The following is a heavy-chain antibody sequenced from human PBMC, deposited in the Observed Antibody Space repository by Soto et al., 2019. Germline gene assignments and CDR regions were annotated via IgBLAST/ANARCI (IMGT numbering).Heavy chain of an antibody. J-gene: IGHJ6*02. CDR2: IIPIFGTA. V-gene: IGHV1-69*13. CDR3: ARVTMITFGGVIAPMDV. D-gene: IGHD3-16*02. CDR1: GGTFSSYA. Sequence: SVKVSCKASGGTFSSYAISWVRQAPGQGLEWMGGIIPIFGTANYAQKFQGRVTITADESTSTAYMELSSLRSEDTAVYYCARVTMITFGGVIAPMDVWGQGTTVTVSS.